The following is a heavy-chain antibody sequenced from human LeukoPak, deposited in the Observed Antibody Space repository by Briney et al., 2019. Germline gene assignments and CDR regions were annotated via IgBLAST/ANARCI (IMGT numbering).Heavy chain of an antibody. D-gene: IGHD6-13*01. V-gene: IGHV4-34*01. CDR1: GGSFSGYY. Sequence: SETLSLTCAVYGGSFSGYYWSWIRQPPGKGLEWIGEINHSGSTYYNPSLKSRVTISVDTSKNQFSLKLSSVTAADTAVYYCASILRYSSSWYGNYYYGMDVWGQGTTVTVSS. CDR3: ASILRYSSSWYGNYYYGMDV. J-gene: IGHJ6*02. CDR2: INHSGST.